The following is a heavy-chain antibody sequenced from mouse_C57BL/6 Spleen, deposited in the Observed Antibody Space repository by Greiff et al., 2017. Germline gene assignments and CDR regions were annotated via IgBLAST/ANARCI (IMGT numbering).Heavy chain of an antibody. CDR1: GFNIKDYY. CDR3: AREGYYGSSYDWYFDV. D-gene: IGHD1-1*01. Sequence: VQLQQSGAELVKPGASVKLSCTASGFNIKDYYMHWVKQRTEQGLEWIGRIDPEDGETKSAPKFQVKATITADTSSNTAYLRLSSLTSEDTAVYYCAREGYYGSSYDWYFDVWGTGTTGTVAS. J-gene: IGHJ1*03. CDR2: IDPEDGET. V-gene: IGHV14-2*01.